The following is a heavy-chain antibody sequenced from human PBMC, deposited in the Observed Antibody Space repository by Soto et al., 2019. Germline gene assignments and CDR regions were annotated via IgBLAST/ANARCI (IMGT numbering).Heavy chain of an antibody. Sequence: SETLSLTCAVSSGSISSSNWWSWVRQPPGKGLEWIGEIYHSGSTNYNPSLKSRVTISVDKSKNQFSLKLSSVTAADTAVYYCARGGGYYYYYMDVWGKGTTVTVSS. CDR1: SGSISSSNW. V-gene: IGHV4-4*02. CDR2: IYHSGST. J-gene: IGHJ6*03. CDR3: ARGGGYYYYYMDV.